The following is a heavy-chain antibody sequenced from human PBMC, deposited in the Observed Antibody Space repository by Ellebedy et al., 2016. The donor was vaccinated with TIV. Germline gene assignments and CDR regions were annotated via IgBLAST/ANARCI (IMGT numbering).Heavy chain of an antibody. Sequence: GESLKISCTGSGYSFTTYWISWVRQMPGKSLEWMGRIDPSDSYIKYSQSFQGHVTISVDKSISTAYLQWSSLKASDTAMYYCARHMNTAMTNDHWGQGTLVTVSS. J-gene: IGHJ4*02. CDR2: IDPSDSYI. CDR3: ARHMNTAMTNDH. D-gene: IGHD5-18*01. V-gene: IGHV5-10-1*01. CDR1: GYSFTTYW.